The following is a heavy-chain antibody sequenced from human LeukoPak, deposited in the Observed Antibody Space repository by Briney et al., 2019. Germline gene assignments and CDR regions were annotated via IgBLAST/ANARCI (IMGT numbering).Heavy chain of an antibody. CDR3: TLYYYDSSGSDAFDI. D-gene: IGHD3-22*01. J-gene: IGHJ3*02. CDR2: IRSKANSYAT. CDR1: GFTFSSYG. Sequence: PGRSLRLSCAASGFTFSSYGMHWVRQASGKGLEWVGRIRSKANSYATAYAASVKGRFTISRDDSKNTAYLQMNSLKTEDTAVYYCTLYYYDSSGSDAFDIWGQGTMVTVSS. V-gene: IGHV3-73*01.